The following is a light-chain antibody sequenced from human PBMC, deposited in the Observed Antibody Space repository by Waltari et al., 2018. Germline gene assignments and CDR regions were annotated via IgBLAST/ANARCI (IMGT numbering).Light chain of an antibody. J-gene: IGKJ2*01. V-gene: IGKV1-5*03. CDR2: KAS. Sequence: DIQMTQSPSTLSASVGDRVTITCRASQSTSWLAWHQQKPGKAPKLLIYKASSLQTGVPSRFSGSGSGTEFTLTISSLQPDDFATYYCQQYNSFPYTFGQGTKVEIK. CDR1: QSTSW. CDR3: QQYNSFPYT.